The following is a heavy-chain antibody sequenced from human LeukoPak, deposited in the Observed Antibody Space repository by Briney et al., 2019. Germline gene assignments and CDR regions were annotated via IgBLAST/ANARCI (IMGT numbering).Heavy chain of an antibody. CDR1: GYTLTELS. CDR3: ATRRFLEWSFDY. D-gene: IGHD3-3*01. Sequence: ASVKVSCKVSGYTLTELSMHWVRQAPGKGLEWMGGFDPEDGETIYAQKFQGRVTMTEDTSTDTAYMELNSLRSEDTAVYYCATRRFLEWSFDYWGQGTLVTVSS. J-gene: IGHJ4*02. V-gene: IGHV1-24*01. CDR2: FDPEDGET.